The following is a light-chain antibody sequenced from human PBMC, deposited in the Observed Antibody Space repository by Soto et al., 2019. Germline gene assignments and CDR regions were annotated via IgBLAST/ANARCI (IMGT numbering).Light chain of an antibody. CDR1: NSNIGSNT. Sequence: QSVLTQPPSASGTPGQRVTISCSGSNSNIGSNTVSWYQQLPGTAPKHLIYRNNQRPSGVPDRFSGSKSGTSASLAISGLQSEDEADYYCAGWDDSLNGWVFGGGTQLTVL. CDR3: AGWDDSLNGWV. J-gene: IGLJ3*02. CDR2: RNN. V-gene: IGLV1-44*01.